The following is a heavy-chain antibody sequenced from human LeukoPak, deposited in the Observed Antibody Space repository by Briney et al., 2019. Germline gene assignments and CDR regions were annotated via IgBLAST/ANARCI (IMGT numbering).Heavy chain of an antibody. CDR3: ARGYKAPDY. Sequence: PSETLTLTCAVYGGSFSGYYWSWIRQPPGKGLEWIGEINHSGSTNYNPSLKSRVSISVDTSKNQFSLKLSSVTAADTAVYYCARGYKAPDYGGQGTLVTVSS. V-gene: IGHV4-34*01. D-gene: IGHD5-24*01. J-gene: IGHJ4*02. CDR1: GGSFSGYY. CDR2: INHSGST.